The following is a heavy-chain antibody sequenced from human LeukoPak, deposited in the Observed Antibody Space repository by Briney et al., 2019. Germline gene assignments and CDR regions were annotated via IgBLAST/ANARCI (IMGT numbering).Heavy chain of an antibody. D-gene: IGHD5-18*01. V-gene: IGHV3-21*01. CDR3: ARTSTRIQHPFDY. Sequence: PGGSLRLSCAASGFTFSSYSMNWVRQAPGKGLEWVSSISSSSSYIYYADSVKGRFTISRDNAKNSLYLQMNSLRAEDTAVYYCARTSTRIQHPFDYWGQGTLVTVSS. CDR2: ISSSSSYI. J-gene: IGHJ4*02. CDR1: GFTFSSYS.